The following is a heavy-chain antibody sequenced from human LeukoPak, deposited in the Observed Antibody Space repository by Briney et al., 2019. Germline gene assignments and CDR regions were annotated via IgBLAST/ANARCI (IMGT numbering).Heavy chain of an antibody. CDR2: VNIDETTT. V-gene: IGHV3-74*01. J-gene: IGHJ4*02. CDR3: ARGDYGYSPLDY. Sequence: GGSLRLSCAGSGFTFSTYWMHWFRQAPGKGLVEVSRVNIDETTTNYADSVKGRFTISRDTARNTLYLQMNTLRAADTAVYYYARGDYGYSPLDYWGQGTLVSVSS. CDR1: GFTFSTYW. D-gene: IGHD4/OR15-4a*01.